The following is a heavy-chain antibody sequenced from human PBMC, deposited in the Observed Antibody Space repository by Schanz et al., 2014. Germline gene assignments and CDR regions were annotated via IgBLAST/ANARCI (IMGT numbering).Heavy chain of an antibody. CDR2: INPSGGGT. CDR1: GYTFSDYG. V-gene: IGHV1-46*01. Sequence: QVQLVQSGAEVKKPGASVKVSCKTSGYTFSDYGITWVRQAPGQGLEWMGIINPSGGGTSYALRFQDRVTVTRDTSRSTVYMELSSLRSEDTAVYYCAGTYCSSTSCYTGYYYMDVWGKGTTVTVSS. J-gene: IGHJ6*03. CDR3: AGTYCSSTSCYTGYYYMDV. D-gene: IGHD2-2*02.